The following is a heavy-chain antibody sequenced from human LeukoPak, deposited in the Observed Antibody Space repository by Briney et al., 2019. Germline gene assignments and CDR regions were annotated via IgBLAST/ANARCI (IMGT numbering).Heavy chain of an antibody. CDR1: GFSLSTREVG. J-gene: IGHJ4*02. CDR3: AHRRSVPVLRYFEFDY. CDR2: IYWNDDK. Sequence: KESGPTLVNPTQTLTLTCTFSGFSLSTREVGVGWIRQPPGKALEWLALIYWNDDKRYRPSLKSRLTITKDTSKNQVVLTMTNMDPVDTATYYCAHRRSVPVLRYFEFDYWGQGTLVTVSS. D-gene: IGHD3-9*01. V-gene: IGHV2-5*01.